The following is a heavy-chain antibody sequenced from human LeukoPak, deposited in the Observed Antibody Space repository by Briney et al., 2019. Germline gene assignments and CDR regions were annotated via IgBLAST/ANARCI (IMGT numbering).Heavy chain of an antibody. Sequence: SETLSLTCAVYGGSFSGYYWSWIRQPPGKGLEWIGEINHSGSTSYNPSLKSRVTISVDTSKNQFSLKLSSVTAADTAVYYCARGGYYYDSSGYYAPMPFDYWGQGTLVTVSS. CDR1: GGSFSGYY. CDR3: ARGGYYYDSSGYYAPMPFDY. CDR2: INHSGST. J-gene: IGHJ4*02. D-gene: IGHD3-22*01. V-gene: IGHV4-34*01.